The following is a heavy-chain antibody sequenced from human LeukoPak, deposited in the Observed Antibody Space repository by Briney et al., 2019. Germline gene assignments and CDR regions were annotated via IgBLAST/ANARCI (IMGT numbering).Heavy chain of an antibody. CDR2: INPGGSSI. V-gene: IGHV3-74*01. CDR3: ARSNQADDY. J-gene: IGHJ4*02. CDR1: GFTFSSYW. Sequence: GGSLRLSCAASGFTFSSYWMHWVRQVPGKGLVWVARINPGGSSITYADSVKGRFTISRDNAKNTLYLQRDGLRAEDTGVYYCARSNQADDYWGQGTLVTVSS. D-gene: IGHD1-14*01.